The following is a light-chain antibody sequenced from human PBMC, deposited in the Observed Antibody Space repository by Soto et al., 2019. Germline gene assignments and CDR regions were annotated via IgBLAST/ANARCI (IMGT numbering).Light chain of an antibody. V-gene: IGKV3-20*01. CDR3: QQYASSPLT. CDR2: GAS. Sequence: EIVLTQSPGTLSLSSGERATLSCRASQSVRSNYLAWYQQKPGQAPRLLIYGASSRATGIPDRFGGSGSGTDFTLTISRLEPEGFAEYYCQQYASSPLTFGGGTKVEIK. CDR1: QSVRSNY. J-gene: IGKJ4*01.